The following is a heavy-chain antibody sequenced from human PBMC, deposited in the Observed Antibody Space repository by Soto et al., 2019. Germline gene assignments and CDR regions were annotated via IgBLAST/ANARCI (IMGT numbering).Heavy chain of an antibody. V-gene: IGHV4-39*01. Sequence: SATLSLTCTVSCCSISSSSYYWGWIRQPPGKGLEWIGSIYYSGSTYYNPSLKSRVTISVDTSKNQFSLKLSSVTAADTAVYYCARHASSSWYSIYYFDYWGQGTLVTVS. CDR2: IYYSGST. D-gene: IGHD6-13*01. J-gene: IGHJ4*02. CDR3: ARHASSSWYSIYYFDY. CDR1: CCSISSSSYY.